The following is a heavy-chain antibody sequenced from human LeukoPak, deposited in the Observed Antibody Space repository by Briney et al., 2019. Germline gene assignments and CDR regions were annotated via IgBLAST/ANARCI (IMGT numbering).Heavy chain of an antibody. CDR1: GGSISSSSYY. CDR2: IYYSGST. Sequence: PSETLSLTCTVSGGSISSSSYYWGWIRQPPGKGLEWIGSIYYSGSTYYNPSLKSRVTISVDTSKNQFSLKLSSVTAADTAVYYCARRFYDYVPFLVWIDPWGQGTLVTVSS. D-gene: IGHD3-16*01. J-gene: IGHJ5*02. CDR3: ARRFYDYVPFLVWIDP. V-gene: IGHV4-39*01.